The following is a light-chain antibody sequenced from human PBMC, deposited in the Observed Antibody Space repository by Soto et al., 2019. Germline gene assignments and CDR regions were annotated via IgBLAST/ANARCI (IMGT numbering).Light chain of an antibody. V-gene: IGKV3-15*01. J-gene: IGKJ1*01. Sequence: EIVMTQSPVTLSVSPGERATLSCRASQTVSSNLSCYHQKPFHAPILLIYFTSTISTCIPSSFSGSGSVTEVTLTISRMQSEDFVAYYCQQYNNWHPSTFGQGTKVDIK. CDR3: QQYNNWHPST. CDR1: QTVSSN. CDR2: FTS.